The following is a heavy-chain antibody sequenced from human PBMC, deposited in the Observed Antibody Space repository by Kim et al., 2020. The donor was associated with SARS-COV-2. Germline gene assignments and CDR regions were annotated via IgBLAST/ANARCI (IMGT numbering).Heavy chain of an antibody. CDR1: GFTFSSYA. V-gene: IGHV3-23*01. CDR3: ARETSGSYYIDYYYGMDV. Sequence: GGSLRLSCAASGFTFSSYAMSWVRQAPGKGLEWVSAISGSGGSTYYADSVKGRFTISRDNSKNTLYLQMNSLRAEDTAVYYCARETSGSYYIDYYYGMDVWGQGTTVTVSS. D-gene: IGHD1-26*01. CDR2: ISGSGGST. J-gene: IGHJ6*02.